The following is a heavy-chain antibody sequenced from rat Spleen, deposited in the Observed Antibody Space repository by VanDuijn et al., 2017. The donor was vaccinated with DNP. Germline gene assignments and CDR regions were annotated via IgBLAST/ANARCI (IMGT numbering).Heavy chain of an antibody. CDR1: GFTFSNYY. CDR2: ISTSGSRT. J-gene: IGHJ2*01. D-gene: IGHD1-12*01. CDR3: AGHRDSYAHFDY. Sequence: EVQLVESGGGLVQPGRSLKLSCAASGFTFSNYYMAWVRQAPKKGLEWVATISTSGSRTYYPDSVKGRFTISRDNAKSSLYLQMNSLKSEDTASYYCAGHRDSYAHFDYWGQGVMVTVSS. V-gene: IGHV5-25*01.